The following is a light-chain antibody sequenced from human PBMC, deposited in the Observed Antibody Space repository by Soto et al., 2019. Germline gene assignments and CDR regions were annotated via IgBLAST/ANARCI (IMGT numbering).Light chain of an antibody. CDR2: GAS. CDR1: QVISND. CDR3: QQYHNYPCT. Sequence: AILMTQSPSSLSASLGDRVTITCRASQVISNDLGWYQQKPGQAPKLLIYGASNLHTGVPARFSGSGSGTEFTLTITSLQPEDFATYYCQQYHNYPCTFGQGTKLEIK. V-gene: IGKV1-6*01. J-gene: IGKJ2*02.